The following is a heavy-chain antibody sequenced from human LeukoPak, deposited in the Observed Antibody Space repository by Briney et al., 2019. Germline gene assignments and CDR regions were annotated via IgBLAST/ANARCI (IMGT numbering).Heavy chain of an antibody. D-gene: IGHD6-19*01. CDR3: ARLTPGIAVAGSEFDY. Sequence: SQTLSLTCTVSGGSISSGSYYWSWIRQPAGKGLKWIGRIYTSGSTNYNPSLKSRVTISVDTSKNQFSLKLSYVTAADTAVYYCARLTPGIAVAGSEFDYWGQGTLVTVSS. J-gene: IGHJ4*02. V-gene: IGHV4-61*02. CDR1: GGSISSGSYY. CDR2: IYTSGST.